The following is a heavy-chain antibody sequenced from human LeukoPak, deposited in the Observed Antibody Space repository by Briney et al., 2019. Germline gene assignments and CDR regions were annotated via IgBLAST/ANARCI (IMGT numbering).Heavy chain of an antibody. V-gene: IGHV3-23*01. CDR3: ARDRVVRGVNYFDY. CDR1: GFTFSSYA. Sequence: PGGSLRLSCAASGFTFSSYAMSWVRQAPGKGLEWVSAISGSGGSTYYADSVKGRFTISRDNSKNTLYLQMNSLRAEDTAVYYCARDRVVRGVNYFDYWGQGTLVTVSS. CDR2: ISGSGGST. J-gene: IGHJ4*02. D-gene: IGHD3-10*01.